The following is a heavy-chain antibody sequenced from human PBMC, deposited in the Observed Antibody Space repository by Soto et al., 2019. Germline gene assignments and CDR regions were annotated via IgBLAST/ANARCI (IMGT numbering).Heavy chain of an antibody. V-gene: IGHV4-39*01. D-gene: IGHD3-3*01. CDR2: LYYSGST. CDR1: GGSISSSSYY. Sequence: QLQLQESGPGLVKPSETLSLTCTVSGGSISSSSYYWGWIRQPPGKGLEWIGSLYYSGSTYYNPSLKSRVTIAVDTSKNQFSLKLSSVTAADTAVYYCARLFGDFWSGYRPYYYYYYMDVWGKGTTVTVTS. J-gene: IGHJ6*03. CDR3: ARLFGDFWSGYRPYYYYYYMDV.